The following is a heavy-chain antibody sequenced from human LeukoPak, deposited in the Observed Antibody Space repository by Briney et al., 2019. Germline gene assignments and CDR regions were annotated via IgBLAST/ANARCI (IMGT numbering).Heavy chain of an antibody. CDR2: INSDGSST. J-gene: IGHJ4*02. CDR3: AIIVATTPHGN. CDR1: GFTFSSYW. Sequence: GGSLRLSCAASGFTFSSYWMHWVRQAPGKGLVWVSRINSDGSSTSYADSVKGRFTISRDNAKNTLYLQMNSLRAEDTAVYYCAIIVATTPHGNWGQGTLVTVSS. V-gene: IGHV3-74*01. D-gene: IGHD5-12*01.